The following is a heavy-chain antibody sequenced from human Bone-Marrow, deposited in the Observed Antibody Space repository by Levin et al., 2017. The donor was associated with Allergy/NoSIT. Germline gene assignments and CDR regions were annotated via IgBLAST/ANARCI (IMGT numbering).Heavy chain of an antibody. Sequence: GESLNISCATSGLTFSDYWMSWVRQAPGKGLEWVANIKEDASEKNYVDSVKGRFTISRDNAKNSLYLQMNSLRAEDTAVYYCARDRGYGPDYDYWGQGTLVTVSS. J-gene: IGHJ4*02. V-gene: IGHV3-7*01. D-gene: IGHD5-18*01. CDR2: IKEDASEK. CDR1: GLTFSDYW. CDR3: ARDRGYGPDYDY.